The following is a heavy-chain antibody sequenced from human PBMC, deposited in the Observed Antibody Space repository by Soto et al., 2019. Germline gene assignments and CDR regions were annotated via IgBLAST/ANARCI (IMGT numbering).Heavy chain of an antibody. CDR1: GGSISSYY. CDR2: IYYSGST. V-gene: IGHV4-59*08. D-gene: IGHD4-17*01. CDR3: ARRYGYYFDY. J-gene: IGHJ4*02. Sequence: QVQLQESGPGLVRPSETLSLTCTVSGGSISSYYWSWIRQPPGKGLEWIGYIYYSGSTNYNPSLKSRVPISVDTSKNQLSLKLSSVTAADTAVYYCARRYGYYFDYWGQGTLVTVSS.